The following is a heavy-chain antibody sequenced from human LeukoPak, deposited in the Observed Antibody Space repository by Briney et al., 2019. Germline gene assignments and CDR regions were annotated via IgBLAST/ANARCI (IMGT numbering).Heavy chain of an antibody. CDR2: INHSGST. CDR3: ARVRYSSSWAFDY. CDR1: GGSFSGYY. J-gene: IGHJ4*02. Sequence: SETLSLTCAAYGGSFSGYYWSWIRQPPGKGLEWIGEINHSGSTNYNPSLKSRVTISVDTSKNQFSLKLSSVTAADTAVYYCARVRYSSSWAFDYWGQGTLVTVSS. V-gene: IGHV4-34*01. D-gene: IGHD6-13*01.